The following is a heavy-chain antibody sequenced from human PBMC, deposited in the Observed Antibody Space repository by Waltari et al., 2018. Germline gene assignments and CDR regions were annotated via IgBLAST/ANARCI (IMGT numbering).Heavy chain of an antibody. Sequence: QLQLQESGPRLVRPSETLSLICRVSGVSITSNSHYWAWIRQSPGQGLEWIGTVSYSRTTYISPSLKSRVSVSRDTSKNQVSLILGSVTAADMAVYYCATYIGASVGTAAFDVWGQGTMVTVSS. CDR2: VSYSRTT. D-gene: IGHD5-12*01. CDR1: GVSITSNSHY. J-gene: IGHJ3*01. V-gene: IGHV4-39*01. CDR3: ATYIGASVGTAAFDV.